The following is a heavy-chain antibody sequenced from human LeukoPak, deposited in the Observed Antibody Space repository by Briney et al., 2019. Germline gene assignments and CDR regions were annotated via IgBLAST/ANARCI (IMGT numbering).Heavy chain of an antibody. CDR3: ARGERYYYGDS. CDR2: IIPIFGTA. J-gene: IGHJ4*02. D-gene: IGHD3-10*01. CDR1: GGTFSSYA. V-gene: IGHV1-69*05. Sequence: SVKVSCKASGGTFSSYAISWVRQAPGQGLEWMGGIIPIFGTANYAQKFQGRVTMTTDTSTSTAYMELRSLRSDDTAVYYCARGERYYYGDSWGQGTLVTVSS.